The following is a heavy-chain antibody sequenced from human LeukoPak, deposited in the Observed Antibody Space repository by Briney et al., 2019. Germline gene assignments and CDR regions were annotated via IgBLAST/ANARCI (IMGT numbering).Heavy chain of an antibody. CDR1: GYTFTSYG. CDR3: ARDRIAARPPQSDY. J-gene: IGHJ4*02. CDR2: ISAYNGNT. Sequence: ASVKVSCKASGYTFTSYGISWVRQAPGQGLEWMGWISAYNGNTNYAQKLRGRVTMTTDTSTSTAYMELRSLRSDDTAVYYCARDRIAARPPQSDYWGQGTLVTVSS. D-gene: IGHD6-6*01. V-gene: IGHV1-18*01.